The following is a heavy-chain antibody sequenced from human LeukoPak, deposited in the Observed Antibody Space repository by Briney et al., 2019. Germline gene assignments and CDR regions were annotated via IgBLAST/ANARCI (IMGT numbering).Heavy chain of an antibody. Sequence: GWSLRLSCAASGFTFSNYGMHWVRQAPGKGLEGMAGKWYDGTNKYYADSVKGRFTISRDNSKNMVYLPMDSLRAEDTAVYYCARDRTIWAGFPLDLWGQGNLVTVSS. CDR3: ARDRTIWAGFPLDL. CDR2: KWYDGTNK. CDR1: GFTFSNYG. V-gene: IGHV3-33*01. J-gene: IGHJ4*02. D-gene: IGHD3/OR15-3a*01.